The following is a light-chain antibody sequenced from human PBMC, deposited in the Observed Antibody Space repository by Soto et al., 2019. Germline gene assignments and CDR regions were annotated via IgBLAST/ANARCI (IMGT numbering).Light chain of an antibody. Sequence: DIQMTQSPSTLSASVGDRVTITCRASQSISSWLAWYQQKPGKAPKLLIYKASSLESGVPSRFSGSGSGTEFTLTINSLQPDDFATYYCQQYNSYSSGTFGQGTK. V-gene: IGKV1-5*03. J-gene: IGKJ2*01. CDR3: QQYNSYSSGT. CDR2: KAS. CDR1: QSISSW.